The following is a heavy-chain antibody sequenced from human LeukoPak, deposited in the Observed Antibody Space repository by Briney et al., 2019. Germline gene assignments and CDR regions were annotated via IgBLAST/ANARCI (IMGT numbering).Heavy chain of an antibody. Sequence: PGRSLRLSCAASGFTFDDYAMHWVRHAPGKGLEWVSGISWNSGSIGYADSVKGRFTISRDNAKNSLYLQMNSLRAEDTALYYCAKDIATVKLYYFDYWGQGTLVTVSS. V-gene: IGHV3-9*01. CDR2: ISWNSGSI. CDR3: AKDIATVKLYYFDY. D-gene: IGHD4-11*01. CDR1: GFTFDDYA. J-gene: IGHJ4*02.